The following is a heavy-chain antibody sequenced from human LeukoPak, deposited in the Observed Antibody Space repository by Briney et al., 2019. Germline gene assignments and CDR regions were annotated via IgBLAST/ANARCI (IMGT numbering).Heavy chain of an antibody. CDR3: ARGPLMLAARPYYYYYMDV. Sequence: PSETLSLTCAVYGGSFSGYYWSWIRQPPGKGLEWIGEINHSGSTNYNPSLKSRVTISVDTSKNQFSQKLSSVTAADTAVYYCARGPLMLAARPYYYYYMDVWGKGTTVTVSS. CDR2: INHSGST. J-gene: IGHJ6*03. CDR1: GGSFSGYY. D-gene: IGHD6-6*01. V-gene: IGHV4-34*01.